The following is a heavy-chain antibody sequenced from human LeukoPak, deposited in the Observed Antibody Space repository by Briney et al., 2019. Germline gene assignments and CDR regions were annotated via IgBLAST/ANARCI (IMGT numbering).Heavy chain of an antibody. CDR2: IYYSRST. CDR3: ASLYCSSTSCYLFH. CDR1: GGSISSYY. V-gene: IGHV4-59*08. J-gene: IGHJ4*02. D-gene: IGHD2-2*01. Sequence: PSETLSLTRTVSGGSISSYYWSWIRQTPGKGLEWIGYIYYSRSTNYNPSLKSRVNISVDTSKNQFSLKLSSVTAADTALYYCASLYCSSTSCYLFHWGQGTLVTVSS.